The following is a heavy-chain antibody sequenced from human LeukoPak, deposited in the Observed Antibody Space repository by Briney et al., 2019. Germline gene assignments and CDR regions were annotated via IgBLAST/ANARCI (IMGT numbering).Heavy chain of an antibody. CDR1: GYSLTSYW. CDR2: IYPGDSDT. Sequence: GESLKISCKSFGYSLTSYWIGWVRQMPGKGLEWMGIIYPGDSDTKYSPSFQDQVTISADKSISTAYLQWSSLKASDTAIYYAESGIRYSSGWYYFDYWGQGTLVTVSS. J-gene: IGHJ4*02. V-gene: IGHV5-51*01. D-gene: IGHD6-19*01. CDR3: ESGIRYSSGWYYFDY.